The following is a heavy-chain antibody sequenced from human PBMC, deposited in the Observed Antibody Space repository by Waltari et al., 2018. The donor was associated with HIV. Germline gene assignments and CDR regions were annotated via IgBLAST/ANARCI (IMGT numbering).Heavy chain of an antibody. CDR3: ARRGAAARTVFDP. V-gene: IGHV5-51*06. D-gene: IGHD6-13*01. CDR2: TYPGYSDT. Sequence: EVQLVQSGAEVKKPGESLKISCKGSGYSFTSHWIGWVRQMPGKGLEWVGCTYPGYSDTRYSPSFQGQATIAADKSISTAYLQWSSLKASDTAMYYCARRGAAARTVFDPWGQGTLVTVSS. J-gene: IGHJ5*02. CDR1: GYSFTSHW.